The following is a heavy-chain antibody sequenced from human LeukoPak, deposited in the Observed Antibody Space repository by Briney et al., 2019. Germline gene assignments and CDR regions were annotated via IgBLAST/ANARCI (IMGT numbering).Heavy chain of an antibody. CDR1: GLNFNDYD. Sequence: PGGSLRLSCEASGLNFNDYDMDWVRQAPGKGPEWVAVIWDDGSNKYYAESVKGRFTISRDISKNMLYLQMNSLRAEDTAVYYCARGRQWLTKGYFDYWGQGTLVTVSS. V-gene: IGHV3-33*01. CDR3: ARGRQWLTKGYFDY. J-gene: IGHJ4*02. D-gene: IGHD6-19*01. CDR2: IWDDGSNK.